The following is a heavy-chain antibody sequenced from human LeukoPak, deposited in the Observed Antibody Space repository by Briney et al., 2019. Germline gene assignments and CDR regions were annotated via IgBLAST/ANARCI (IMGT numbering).Heavy chain of an antibody. CDR1: GGSVTSGNYY. J-gene: IGHJ4*02. Sequence: KPSETLSLTCTVSGGSVTSGNYYWNWIRQPAGKGLEWIGRIYTNGGASYNPSLKSRVTISIDASKNQFSLKLSSVTAADTAVYYCAREPPGYWGQGILVTVPS. CDR2: IYTNGGA. CDR3: AREPPGY. V-gene: IGHV4-61*02.